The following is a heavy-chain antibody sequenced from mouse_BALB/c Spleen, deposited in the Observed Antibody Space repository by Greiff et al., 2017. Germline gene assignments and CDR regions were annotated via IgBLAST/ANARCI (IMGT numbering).Heavy chain of an antibody. CDR3: TRLDYYGSSYYYAMDY. CDR2: IYPGNSDT. V-gene: IGHV1-5*01. J-gene: IGHJ4*01. D-gene: IGHD1-1*01. Sequence: VQLQQSGTVLARPGASVKMSCKASGYSFTSYWMHWVKQRPGQGLEWIGAIYPGNSDTSYNQKFKGKAKLTAVTSASTAYMELSSLTNEDSAVYYCTRLDYYGSSYYYAMDYWGQGTSVTVSS. CDR1: GYSFTSYW.